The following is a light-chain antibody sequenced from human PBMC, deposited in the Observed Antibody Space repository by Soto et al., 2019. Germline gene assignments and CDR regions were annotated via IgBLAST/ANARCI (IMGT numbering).Light chain of an antibody. Sequence: EIVLTQSPGTLSLSPGERATLSCRASQSVGSSFLAWYQQKPGQAPRLLIYGASSRDTGIPDRFSGGGSGTDFTLTISRLEPEDFAVYYCQQYDSSPYTFGQGTKLQIK. CDR3: QQYDSSPYT. CDR2: GAS. J-gene: IGKJ2*01. CDR1: QSVGSSF. V-gene: IGKV3-20*01.